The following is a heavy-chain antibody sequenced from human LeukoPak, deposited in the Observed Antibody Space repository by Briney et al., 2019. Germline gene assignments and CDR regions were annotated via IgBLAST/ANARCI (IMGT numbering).Heavy chain of an antibody. CDR2: MNPNSGNT. J-gene: IGHJ4*02. D-gene: IGHD3-10*01. Sequence: GASVKVSCKTSGYTFTSYDINWVRQATGQGLEWMGWMNPNSGNTGYAQKFQGRVTMTRNTSISTAYMELSSLRSEDAAVYFGTRGVMKGSGKTFAYWGQGALVTVSP. CDR3: TRGVMKGSGKTFAY. CDR1: GYTFTSYD. V-gene: IGHV1-8*01.